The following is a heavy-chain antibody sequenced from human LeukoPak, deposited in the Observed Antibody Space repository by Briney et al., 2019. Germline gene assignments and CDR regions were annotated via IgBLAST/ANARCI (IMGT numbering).Heavy chain of an antibody. V-gene: IGHV3-74*01. D-gene: IGHD1-26*01. CDR3: ARLSGRYYLDV. CDR2: INSDGSST. Sequence: GGSLRLSCAASGFTFSSYSMNWVRQAPGKGLVWVSRINSDGSSTTYADSVKGRFTISRDNAKNTLYLQMSSLSAEDTAAYYCARLSGRYYLDVWGQGTTVTVSS. J-gene: IGHJ6*02. CDR1: GFTFSSYS.